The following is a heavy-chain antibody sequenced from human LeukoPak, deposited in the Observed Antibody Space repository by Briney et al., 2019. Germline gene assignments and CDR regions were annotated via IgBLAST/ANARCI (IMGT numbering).Heavy chain of an antibody. D-gene: IGHD2-15*01. CDR3: ARDRVAYCSGGSCYSRNWFDP. J-gene: IGHJ5*02. V-gene: IGHV3-74*01. CDR1: GFTFSSYW. Sequence: PGGSLRLSCAASGFTFSSYWMHWVRQAPGKGLVWVSRINSDGSSTSYADSVKGRFTISRDNAKNTLYLQMNSLRAKDTAVYYCARDRVAYCSGGSCYSRNWFDPWGQGTLVTVSS. CDR2: INSDGSST.